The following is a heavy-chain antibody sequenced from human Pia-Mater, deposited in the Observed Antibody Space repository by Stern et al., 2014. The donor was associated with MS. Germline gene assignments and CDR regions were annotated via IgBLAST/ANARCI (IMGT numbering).Heavy chain of an antibody. V-gene: IGHV1-3*01. J-gene: IGHJ4*02. CDR3: ARQPDYSDFLDF. CDR2: INGGPGTT. CDR1: GYNFIDHA. D-gene: IGHD4-11*01. Sequence: VQLEESGAEVKKPGASMTISCKTSGYNFIDHAIHWVRQAPGQRLEWMGWINGGPGTTKYSKKFQGRVSFTRDKAASAAYMDLSSLSPDDTAVYYCARQPDYSDFLDFWGQGTLVTVSS.